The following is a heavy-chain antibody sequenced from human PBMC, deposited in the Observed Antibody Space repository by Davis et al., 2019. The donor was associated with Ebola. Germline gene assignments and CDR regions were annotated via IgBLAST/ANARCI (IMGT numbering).Heavy chain of an antibody. CDR3: ARADGDYVHFDY. V-gene: IGHV4-59*01. J-gene: IGHJ4*02. CDR2: IYNSGST. CDR1: GGSISSYY. Sequence: SETLSLTCTVSGGSISSYYWSWIRQPPEKGLEWIGYIYNSGSTNYNPSLRSRVTISVDTSKTQFSLKVSSVTAAGTAVYYCARADGDYVHFDYWGQGILVTVSS. D-gene: IGHD4-17*01.